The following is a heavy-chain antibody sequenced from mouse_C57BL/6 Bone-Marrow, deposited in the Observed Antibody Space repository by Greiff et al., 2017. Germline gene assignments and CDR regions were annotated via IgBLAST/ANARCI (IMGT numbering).Heavy chain of an antibody. CDR3: ARGEYYGSAWFAY. D-gene: IGHD1-1*01. Sequence: EVQVVESEGGLVQPGSSMKLSCTASGFTFSDYYMAWVRQVPEKGLEWVANINYDGSSTYYLDPLKSRFIISRDNAKNILYLQMSSLKSEDTATYYCARGEYYGSAWFAYWGQGTLVTVSA. J-gene: IGHJ3*01. V-gene: IGHV5-16*01. CDR2: INYDGSST. CDR1: GFTFSDYY.